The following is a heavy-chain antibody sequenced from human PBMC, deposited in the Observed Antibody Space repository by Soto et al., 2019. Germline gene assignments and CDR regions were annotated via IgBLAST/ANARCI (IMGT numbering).Heavy chain of an antibody. D-gene: IGHD3-22*01. CDR2: INPNSGGT. V-gene: IGHV1-2*04. CDR1: GYTFTGYY. J-gene: IGHJ4*02. CDR3: ARESAGRDEFESSGDFDY. Sequence: ASVKVSCKASGYTFTGYYMHWVRQAPGQGLEWMGWINPNSGGTNYAQKFQGWVTMTRDTSISTAYMELSSLRSEDTAVYYCARESAGRDEFESSGDFDYWGQGTLVTVSS.